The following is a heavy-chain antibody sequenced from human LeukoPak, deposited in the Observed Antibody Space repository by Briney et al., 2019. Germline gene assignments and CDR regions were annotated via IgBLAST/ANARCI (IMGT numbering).Heavy chain of an antibody. CDR3: AIGYCSSTSCYNSYYYYYYMDV. CDR2: INPNSGGT. CDR1: GYTFTGYY. V-gene: IGHV1-2*02. J-gene: IGHJ6*03. Sequence: ASVKVSCKASGYTFTGYYMHWVRQAPGQGLEWMGWINPNSGGTNYAQKFQGRVTMTRDTSISTAYMELSRLRSDDTAVYCCAIGYCSSTSCYNSYYYYYYMDVWGKGTTVTVSS. D-gene: IGHD2-2*02.